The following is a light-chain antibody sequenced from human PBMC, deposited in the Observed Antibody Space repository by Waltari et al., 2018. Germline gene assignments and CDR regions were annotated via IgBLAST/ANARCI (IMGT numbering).Light chain of an antibody. CDR1: SSDSGGYAY. J-gene: IGLJ2*01. Sequence: SALTQPDSVSGSPGQSITISCRGISSDSGGYAYVSCNQKHPGNAPKVIIYDVNKRPSGVSNRFSDSKSGSSASLTISGLQAEDEADYYCSSFTSSTTGIFGGGTKVTVL. V-gene: IGLV2-14*03. CDR2: DVN. CDR3: SSFTSSTTGI.